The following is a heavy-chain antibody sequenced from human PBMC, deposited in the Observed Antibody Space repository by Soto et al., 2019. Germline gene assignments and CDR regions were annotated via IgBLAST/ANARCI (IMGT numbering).Heavy chain of an antibody. CDR1: GFALTTYT. CDR3: VREDGVVGTSSAFDS. CDR2: INGRSNYK. D-gene: IGHD1-26*01. Sequence: GGSLRLSCVASGFALTTYTMNWVRQGPGTGLEWVSSINGRSNYKYYSDSVKGRFTVSRDNAQNSLFLQMSRLGPEDTAVYYCVREDGVVGTSSAFDSWGQGTLVTVSS. V-gene: IGHV3-21*01. J-gene: IGHJ4*02.